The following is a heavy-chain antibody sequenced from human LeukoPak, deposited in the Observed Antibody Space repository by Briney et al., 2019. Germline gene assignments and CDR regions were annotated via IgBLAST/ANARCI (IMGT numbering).Heavy chain of an antibody. CDR2: IYPGDSDT. CDR3: ARLSDYDSSGYYPDY. J-gene: IGHJ4*02. V-gene: IGHV5-51*01. CDR1: GYSFTSYW. D-gene: IGHD3-22*01. Sequence: GESLKISCKGSGYSFTSYWIGWWRQMPGKGLEGMGLIYPGDSDTRYSPSFQGQVTISADKSISTAYLQWSSLKASDTAMYYCARLSDYDSSGYYPDYWGQGTLVTVSS.